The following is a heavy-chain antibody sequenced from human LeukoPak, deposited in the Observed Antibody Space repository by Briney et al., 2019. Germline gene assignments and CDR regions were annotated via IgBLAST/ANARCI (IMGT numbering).Heavy chain of an antibody. CDR2: IKQDGSEK. D-gene: IGHD2-8*01. CDR1: GFTFSSYW. CDR3: ARDLGTSFPLAFDP. V-gene: IGHV3-7*01. Sequence: GGSLRLSCAASGFTFSSYWMSWVRQAPGKGLEWVANIKQDGSEKYYVDSVKGRFTISRDNAKNSLYLQMNSLRAEDTAVYYCARDLGTSFPLAFDPWGQGTLVTVSS. J-gene: IGHJ5*02.